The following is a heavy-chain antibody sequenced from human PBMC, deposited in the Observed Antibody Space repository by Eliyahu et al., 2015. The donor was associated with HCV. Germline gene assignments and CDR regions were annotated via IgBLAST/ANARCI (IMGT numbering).Heavy chain of an antibody. J-gene: IGHJ4*02. D-gene: IGHD5-18*01. V-gene: IGHV1-18*01. Sequence: QVQLVQSGPEVREPGASXKLSCKASGYTFNNYGXTXVRXAPXQGFXWMGWISTSNGNTHXAQNVQGRVTLTTDTSTSTAYMALRSLRSDDTAVYYCARGLGYSSDFWGYWGQGTLVTVSS. CDR3: ARGLGYSSDFWGY. CDR1: GYTFNNYG. CDR2: ISTSNGNT.